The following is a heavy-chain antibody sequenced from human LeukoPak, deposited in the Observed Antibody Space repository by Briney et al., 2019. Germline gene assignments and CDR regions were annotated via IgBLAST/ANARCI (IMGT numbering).Heavy chain of an antibody. CDR3: ARAPVSSSWYKDDAFDI. CDR2: ISAYNGNT. CDR1: DYTFTSYG. Sequence: ASVKVSCKASDYTFTSYGISWVRQAPGQGLEWMGWISAYNGNTNYAQKLQGRVTMTTDTSTSTAYMELRSLRSDDTAVYYCARAPVSSSWYKDDAFDIWGQGTMVTVSS. D-gene: IGHD6-13*01. J-gene: IGHJ3*02. V-gene: IGHV1-18*01.